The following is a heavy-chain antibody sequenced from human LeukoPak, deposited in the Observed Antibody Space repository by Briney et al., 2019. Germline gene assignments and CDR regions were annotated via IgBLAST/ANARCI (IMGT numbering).Heavy chain of an antibody. J-gene: IGHJ3*02. CDR1: GGSISSSSYY. CDR2: IYYSGST. Sequence: PSETLSLTCTVSGGSISSSSYYWGWIRQPPGKGLEWIGSIYYSGSTYYNPSLKSRVTISVDTSKNQFSLKLSSVTAADTAVYYCARPVWQAERIHLDAFDIWGQGTMVTVSS. D-gene: IGHD3-16*01. CDR3: ARPVWQAERIHLDAFDI. V-gene: IGHV4-39*01.